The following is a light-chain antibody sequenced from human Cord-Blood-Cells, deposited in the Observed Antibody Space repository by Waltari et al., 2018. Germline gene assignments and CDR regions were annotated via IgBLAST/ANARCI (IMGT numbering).Light chain of an antibody. Sequence: EIVMTQSPATLSVSPGERATLSCRASQSVSSNLAWYQQKPGQAPRLLIYGASTRATGIPARFSGSGSGTEFTLTISSLQSEDFAVYYCQKYNNGPTFGQGTTLAIK. V-gene: IGKV3-15*01. CDR3: QKYNNGPT. CDR2: GAS. CDR1: QSVSSN. J-gene: IGKJ2*01.